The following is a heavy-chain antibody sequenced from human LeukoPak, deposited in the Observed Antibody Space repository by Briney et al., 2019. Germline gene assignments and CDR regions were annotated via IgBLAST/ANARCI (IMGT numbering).Heavy chain of an antibody. J-gene: IGHJ3*02. CDR2: INTDGSIT. D-gene: IGHD6-13*01. CDR1: GFTFSNYW. V-gene: IGHV3-74*01. Sequence: PGGSLRLSCAASGFTFSNYWMHWVRQAPGKGLVWVSRINTDGSITTYADSVKGRFIMSRDNSKNTLYLQMNSLRAEDTAVYYCAKEGLAAVDLNNEAFGIWGQGTMVTVSS. CDR3: AKEGLAAVDLNNEAFGI.